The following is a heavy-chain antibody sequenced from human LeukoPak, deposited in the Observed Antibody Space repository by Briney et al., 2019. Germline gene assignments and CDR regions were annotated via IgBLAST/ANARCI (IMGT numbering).Heavy chain of an antibody. Sequence: GGSLRLSCAVSGFRFSSQWMAWVRQAPGTGLEWVATINSDGSAKYHVDSVKGRFTISRDNAKNLVYLQMSILRAEDTAVYYCADLGTSDCGQGTLVTVSS. CDR2: INSDGSAK. CDR1: GFRFSSQW. CDR3: ADLGTSD. D-gene: IGHD1-7*01. J-gene: IGHJ4*02. V-gene: IGHV3-7*01.